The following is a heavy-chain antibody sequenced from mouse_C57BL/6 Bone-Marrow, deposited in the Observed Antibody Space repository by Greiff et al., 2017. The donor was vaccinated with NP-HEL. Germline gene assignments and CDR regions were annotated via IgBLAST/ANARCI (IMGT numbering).Heavy chain of an antibody. Sequence: EVKLMESGGGLVQPGESLKLSCESNEYEFPSHDMSWVRKTPEKRLELVAAINSDGGSTYYPDTMEGRFIISRDNTKKTLYLQMSSLRSEDTALYYFARQKPFITTVVGSFDYWGQGTPLTVSS. J-gene: IGHJ2*01. D-gene: IGHD1-1*01. CDR1: EYEFPSHD. CDR2: INSDGGST. V-gene: IGHV5-2*01. CDR3: ARQKPFITTVVGSFDY.